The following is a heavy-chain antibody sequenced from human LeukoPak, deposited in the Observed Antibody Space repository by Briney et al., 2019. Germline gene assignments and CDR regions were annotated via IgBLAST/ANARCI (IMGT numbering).Heavy chain of an antibody. CDR2: INHSGSS. V-gene: IGHV4-34*01. CDR3: ARGPGTTGTNWFDP. Sequence: SETLSLTCAVYGGSFSGYYWSWIRQPPGKGLEWIGEINHSGSSKYNPSLKSRVTMSVDTSKNQFSLKLSSVTAADTAVYYCARGPGTTGTNWFDPWGQGTLDTVSS. J-gene: IGHJ5*02. D-gene: IGHD1-1*01. CDR1: GGSFSGYY.